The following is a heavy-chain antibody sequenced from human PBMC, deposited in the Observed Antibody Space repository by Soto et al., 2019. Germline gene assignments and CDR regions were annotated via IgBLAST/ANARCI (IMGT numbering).Heavy chain of an antibody. CDR1: GYTFTSYG. CDR2: INIYGGGK. CDR3: ARALYYYDNSGLAF. Sequence: QVHLEQSGPEVKKPGASVKVSCKASGYTFTSYGISWVRLAPGQGLEWMGWINIYGGGKNYAQEYQDRVTMTRDKSTKTVYLEMRSLTSDDTAIYYCARALYYYDNSGLAFWGQGTLVTVSS. D-gene: IGHD3-22*01. V-gene: IGHV1-18*01. J-gene: IGHJ4*02.